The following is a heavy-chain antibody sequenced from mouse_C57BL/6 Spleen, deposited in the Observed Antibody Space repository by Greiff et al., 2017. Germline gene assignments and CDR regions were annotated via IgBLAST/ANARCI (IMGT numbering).Heavy chain of an antibody. D-gene: IGHD2-4*01. CDR3: ARHPYDSDVYCYFDV. CDR1: GFTFSSYG. CDR2: ISSGGSYT. J-gene: IGHJ1*03. Sequence: DVHLVESGGDLVKPGGSLKLSCAASGFTFSSYGMSWVRQTPDKRLEWVATISSGGSYTYYPDSVKGRFTISRDNAKNTLYLQMSSLKSEDTAMSDCARHPYDSDVYCYFDVRGTGTTVTVSS. V-gene: IGHV5-6*01.